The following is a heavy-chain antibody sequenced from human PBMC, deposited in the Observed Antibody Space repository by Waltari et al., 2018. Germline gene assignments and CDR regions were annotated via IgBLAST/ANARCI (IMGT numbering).Heavy chain of an antibody. J-gene: IGHJ4*02. CDR3: ARARTYYGSGSYSARWYFDY. Sequence: QVQLQQWGAGLLKPSETLSLTCAVYGGSSSGYYWSWIRQPPGKGLEWIGEINHSGSTNYNPSLKSRVTISVDTSKNQFSLKLSSVTAADTAVYYCARARTYYGSGSYSARWYFDYWGQGTLVTVSS. V-gene: IGHV4-34*01. CDR2: INHSGST. D-gene: IGHD3-10*01. CDR1: GGSSSGYY.